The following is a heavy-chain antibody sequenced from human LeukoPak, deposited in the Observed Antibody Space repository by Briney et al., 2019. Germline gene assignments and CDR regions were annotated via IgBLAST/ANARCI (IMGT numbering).Heavy chain of an antibody. CDR2: ISSSSSYI. CDR1: GFTFSSYS. CDR3: AKVASISMVDWYFDL. Sequence: PGGSLRLSCAASGFTFSSYSMNWVRQAPGKGLEWVSSISSSSSYIYYADSVKGRFTISRDNSKNTLYLQMNSLRAEDTAVYYCAKVASISMVDWYFDLWGRGTLVTVSS. V-gene: IGHV3-21*04. J-gene: IGHJ2*01. D-gene: IGHD3-10*01.